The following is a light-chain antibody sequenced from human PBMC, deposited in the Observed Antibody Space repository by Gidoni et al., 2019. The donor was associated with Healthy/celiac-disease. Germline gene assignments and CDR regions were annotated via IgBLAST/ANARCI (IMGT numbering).Light chain of an antibody. Sequence: EIVMTQSPATLSVSPGERATLSCRASQSVSSNLAWYQQTPGQAPRLLIYGASTRATGIPARFSGSGSGTEFTLTISSLQSEDFAVYYCQQYNNCPPLTFGGGTKVEIK. J-gene: IGKJ4*01. CDR3: QQYNNCPPLT. CDR1: QSVSSN. V-gene: IGKV3-15*01. CDR2: GAS.